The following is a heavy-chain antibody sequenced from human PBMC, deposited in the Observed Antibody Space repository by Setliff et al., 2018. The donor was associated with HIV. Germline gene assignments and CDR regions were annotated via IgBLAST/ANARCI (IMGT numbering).Heavy chain of an antibody. CDR3: TSAMIVVVGTDY. J-gene: IGHJ4*02. Sequence: SVKVSCKASGGTFSSYAISWVRQAPGQGLEWMGGIIPIFGTANYAQKFQGRVTITTDESTSTAYMELSSLKTEDTAVYYCTSAMIVVVGTDYWGQGTLVTVSS. V-gene: IGHV1-69*05. CDR1: GGTFSSYA. D-gene: IGHD3-22*01. CDR2: IIPIFGTA.